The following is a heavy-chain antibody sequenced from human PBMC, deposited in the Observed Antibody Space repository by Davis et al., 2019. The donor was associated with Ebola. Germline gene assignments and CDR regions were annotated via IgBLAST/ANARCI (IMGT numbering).Heavy chain of an antibody. CDR2: ISGSGGST. Sequence: SCKASGYTFTSYAMSWVRQAPGKGLEWVSAISGSGGSTYYADSVKGRFTISRDQSKNTLNLQMNSLRAEDTAVYYCAKDRQYYYDSGGHYYLDYWGQGTLVTVSS. J-gene: IGHJ4*02. V-gene: IGHV3-23*01. CDR3: AKDRQYYYDSGGHYYLDY. CDR1: GYTFTSYA. D-gene: IGHD3-22*01.